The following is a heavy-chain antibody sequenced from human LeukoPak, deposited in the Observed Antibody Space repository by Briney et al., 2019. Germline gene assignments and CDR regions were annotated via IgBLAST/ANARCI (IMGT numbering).Heavy chain of an antibody. J-gene: IGHJ6*02. CDR1: GFTFSSYR. Sequence: GGSLRLSCAASGFTFSSYRMTWVRQAPGKGLEWVSSISSSSSYIYYADSVKGRFTISRDNAENSLYLQMNSLRAVDTAVYYCARGGVPYGMDVWGQGTTVTVSS. D-gene: IGHD3-10*01. V-gene: IGHV3-21*01. CDR2: ISSSSSYI. CDR3: ARGGVPYGMDV.